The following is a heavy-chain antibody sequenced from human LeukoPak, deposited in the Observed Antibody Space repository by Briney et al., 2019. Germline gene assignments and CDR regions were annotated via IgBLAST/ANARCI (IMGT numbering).Heavy chain of an antibody. V-gene: IGHV3-21*04. Sequence: GGSLRLSCAASGFTFSSYSMTWVRQAPGKGLEWVSSISSSSSYIYYADSVKGRFTISRDNSKNTLYLQMNSLRAEDTAVYYCAKDYDDYHWGQGTLVTVSS. D-gene: IGHD4-17*01. CDR1: GFTFSSYS. CDR3: AKDYDDYH. CDR2: ISSSSSYI. J-gene: IGHJ4*02.